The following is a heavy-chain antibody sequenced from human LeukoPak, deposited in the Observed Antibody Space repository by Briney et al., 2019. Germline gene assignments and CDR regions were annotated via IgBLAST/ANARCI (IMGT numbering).Heavy chain of an antibody. Sequence: SVKVSCKASGGTFSSYAISWVRQAPGQGLEWMGRIIPILGIANYAQRFQGRVTITADKSTSTAYMELSSLRSEDTAVYYCARDHGPAAGYYGMDVWGQGTTVTVSS. CDR1: GGTFSSYA. J-gene: IGHJ6*02. CDR3: ARDHGPAAGYYGMDV. CDR2: IIPILGIA. D-gene: IGHD2-2*01. V-gene: IGHV1-69*04.